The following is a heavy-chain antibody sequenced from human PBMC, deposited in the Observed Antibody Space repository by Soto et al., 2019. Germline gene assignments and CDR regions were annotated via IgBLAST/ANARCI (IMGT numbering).Heavy chain of an antibody. CDR1: GFTFSDYY. V-gene: IGHV3-11*01. CDR3: ARDLSDSYGWGRSY. J-gene: IGHJ4*02. Sequence: PGGSLRLSCAASGFTFSDYYMGWIHQAPGKGLEWISYISSSGSTIFYADSVKGRFTISRDNAKNSLYLQMNSLRAEDTAVYYCARDLSDSYGWGRSYWGQGTLVTGSS. CDR2: ISSSGSTI. D-gene: IGHD3-10*01.